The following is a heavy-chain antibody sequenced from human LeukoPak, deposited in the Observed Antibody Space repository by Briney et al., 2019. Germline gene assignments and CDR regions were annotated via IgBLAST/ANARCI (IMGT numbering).Heavy chain of an antibody. CDR2: IDYDGSHK. CDR1: GFTFGSYG. Sequence: GGSLRLSCVASGFTFGSYGVHWVRQAPGKGLDWVAVIDYDGSHKYYADSVRGRFAISRDNSKSTLYLQMNNLRDEDTAVYYCARDSGTYGYGHDALGLWGQGTVVTVSS. J-gene: IGHJ3*01. V-gene: IGHV3-33*01. CDR3: ARDSGTYGYGHDALGL. D-gene: IGHD5-12*01.